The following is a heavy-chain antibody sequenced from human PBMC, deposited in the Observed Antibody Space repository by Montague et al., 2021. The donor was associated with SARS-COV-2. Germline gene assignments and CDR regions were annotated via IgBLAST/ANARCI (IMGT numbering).Heavy chain of an antibody. J-gene: IGHJ3*02. CDR3: ARTYYDILTGYYNRGAFDI. D-gene: IGHD3-9*01. CDR1: GDSISRYY. CDR2: IYYSGST. Sequence: SETLSLTCTVSGDSISRYYWSWIRQPPGKGLEWIGYIYYSGSTNYNPSLKSRVTISVDTSKNQFSLKLSSVTAADTAVYYCARTYYDILTGYYNRGAFDIWGQGTMVTVSS. V-gene: IGHV4-59*08.